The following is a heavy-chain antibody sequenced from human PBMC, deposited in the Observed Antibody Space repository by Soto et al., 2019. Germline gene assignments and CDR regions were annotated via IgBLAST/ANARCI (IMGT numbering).Heavy chain of an antibody. D-gene: IGHD2-2*01. CDR2: IYYSGST. CDR3: ARAQIVVVPAAISPPRYNWFDP. J-gene: IGHJ5*02. Sequence: SETLSLTCTVSGGSISSGGYYRSWIRQHPGKGLEWIGYIYYSGSTYYNPSLKSRVTISVDTSKNQFSLRLSSVTAADTAVYYCARAQIVVVPAAISPPRYNWFDPWGQGTLVTVSS. V-gene: IGHV4-31*03. CDR1: GGSISSGGYY.